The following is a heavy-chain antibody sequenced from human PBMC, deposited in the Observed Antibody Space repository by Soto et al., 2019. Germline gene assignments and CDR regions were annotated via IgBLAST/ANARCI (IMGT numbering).Heavy chain of an antibody. CDR3: ARDHGGSTWFVGIYYYFGVDV. D-gene: IGHD6-13*01. V-gene: IGHV3-48*02. Sequence: EVQLVESGGGLVQPGGSLRLSCAASGFTLSSYNMNWVRQAPGKGLEWVSYISGSSDTIYYADSVKGRFTISRDNAKNSLYLQMDSLRDEDRAVYYCARDHGGSTWFVGIYYYFGVDVWGQGTPVTVSS. CDR2: ISGSSDTI. J-gene: IGHJ6*02. CDR1: GFTLSSYN.